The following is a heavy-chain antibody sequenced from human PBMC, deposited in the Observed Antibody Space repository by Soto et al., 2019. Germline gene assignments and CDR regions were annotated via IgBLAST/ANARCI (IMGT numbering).Heavy chain of an antibody. CDR1: GFTFSSYS. D-gene: IGHD2-2*01. J-gene: IGHJ5*02. CDR3: ARQAAEEVPAAMFDP. V-gene: IGHV3-21*01. CDR2: ISSSSSYI. Sequence: EVQLVESGGGLVKPGGSLRLSCAASGFTFSSYSMNWVRQAPGKGLEWVSSISSSSSYIYYADSVKGRFTISRDNAKKSLYLQMNSLRAEDTAVYYCARQAAEEVPAAMFDPWGQGTLVTVSS.